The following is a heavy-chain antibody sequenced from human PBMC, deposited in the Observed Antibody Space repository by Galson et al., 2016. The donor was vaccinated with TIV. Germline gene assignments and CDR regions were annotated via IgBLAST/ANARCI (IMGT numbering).Heavy chain of an antibody. CDR1: GFSFSTSGVA. V-gene: IGHV2-5*02. CDR2: IYWDDDK. Sequence: PALVTPTQTLTLTCTFSGFSFSTSGVAVGWIRQPPGKALEWLALIYWDDDKRYRPSLKSRLTITQDTPKNQVLLTVTNLDPEDTATYYCAHRRSVASAVFDSFDIWGPGTVVPVSS. CDR3: AHRRSVASAVFDSFDI. J-gene: IGHJ3*02. D-gene: IGHD2-2*01.